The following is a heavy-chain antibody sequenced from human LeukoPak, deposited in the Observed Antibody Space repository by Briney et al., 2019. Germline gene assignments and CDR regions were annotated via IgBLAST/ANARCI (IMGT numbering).Heavy chain of an antibody. CDR3: ARLSTYYYDSSGYYYRYYYYMDV. J-gene: IGHJ6*03. CDR1: GGSFSGYY. V-gene: IGHV4-34*01. CDR2: INHSGST. D-gene: IGHD3-22*01. Sequence: SETLSLTWAVYGGSFSGYYWSWMRQPPGEGLELIGEINHSGSTNYNPSLKSRVTISVDTSKNQFSLKLSSVTAADTAVYYCARLSTYYYDSSGYYYRYYYYMDVWGEGTTVTISS.